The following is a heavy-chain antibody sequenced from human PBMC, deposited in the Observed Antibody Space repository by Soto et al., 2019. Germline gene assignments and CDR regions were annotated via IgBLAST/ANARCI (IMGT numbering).Heavy chain of an antibody. CDR3: ARVVSYYDFWSGFDY. D-gene: IGHD3-3*01. CDR1: GYTFTSYG. V-gene: IGHV1-18*01. J-gene: IGHJ4*02. CDR2: ISAYNGNT. Sequence: SGAEVKKPGASVKVSCKASGYTFTSYGISWVRQAPGQGLEWMGWISAYNGNTNYAQKLQGRVTMTTDTSTSTAYMELRSLRSDDTAVYYCARVVSYYDFWSGFDYWGQGTLVTVSS.